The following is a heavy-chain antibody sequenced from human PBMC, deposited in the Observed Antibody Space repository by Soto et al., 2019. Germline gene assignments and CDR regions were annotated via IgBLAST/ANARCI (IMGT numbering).Heavy chain of an antibody. Sequence: PSETLSLTCTVSGGSIISSGYNWSLIRQHPGKGLEWIGYIYYSGSTYYNPSLKSRVTISVDTSKNQFSLKLSSVTAADTAVYYCARHDGFSSGWIFDYWGHGTLVTVSS. D-gene: IGHD6-19*01. CDR2: IYYSGST. V-gene: IGHV4-31*03. J-gene: IGHJ4*01. CDR1: GGSIISSGYN. CDR3: ARHDGFSSGWIFDY.